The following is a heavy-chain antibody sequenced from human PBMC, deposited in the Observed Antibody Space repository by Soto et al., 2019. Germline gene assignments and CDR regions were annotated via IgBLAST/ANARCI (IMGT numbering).Heavy chain of an antibody. CDR3: ARLLAYCGGDCYSKY. CDR2: FYYSGST. D-gene: IGHD2-21*02. J-gene: IGHJ4*02. CDR1: GGSFSSSSYY. Sequence: SETLSLTCTVSGGSFSSSSYYWGWIRQPPGKGLEWIGSFYYSGSTYYNPSLKSRVTISVDTSKNQFSLKLSSVTAADTAVYYCARLLAYCGGDCYSKYWGQGTLVTVSS. V-gene: IGHV4-39*01.